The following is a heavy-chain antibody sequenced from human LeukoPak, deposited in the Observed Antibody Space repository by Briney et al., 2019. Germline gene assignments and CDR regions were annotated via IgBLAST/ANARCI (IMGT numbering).Heavy chain of an antibody. V-gene: IGHV1-2*02. Sequence: ASVKVSCKASGYTFTGYYMHWVRQAPGQGLEWMGSINPNNGDTNYAQKFQGRVTMTRDTSISIAYMELSRLRSDDTAVYYCARGALEWLFWFDPWGQGTLVTVSS. J-gene: IGHJ5*02. CDR1: GYTFTGYY. D-gene: IGHD3-3*01. CDR3: ARGALEWLFWFDP. CDR2: INPNNGDT.